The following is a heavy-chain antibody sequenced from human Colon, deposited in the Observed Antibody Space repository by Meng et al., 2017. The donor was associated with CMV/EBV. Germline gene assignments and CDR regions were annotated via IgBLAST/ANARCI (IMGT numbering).Heavy chain of an antibody. D-gene: IGHD2-2*01. J-gene: IGHJ4*02. CDR2: IDKSGTT. CDR1: EVSISCYS. Sequence: QRPLQESGPGLVKPTETLSLTCIVLEVSISCYSWSWIRQPAGKGLEWIGRIDKSGTTHYNPSLKSRVTLSLDTSKDQFSLKLTSVTAADTAVYYCAREKSSCTSSTCYGVDSWGQGTLVTVAS. V-gene: IGHV4-4*07. CDR3: AREKSSCTSSTCYGVDS.